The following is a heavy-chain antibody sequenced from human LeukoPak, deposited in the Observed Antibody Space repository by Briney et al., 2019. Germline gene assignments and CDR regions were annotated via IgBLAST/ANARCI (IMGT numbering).Heavy chain of an antibody. CDR1: GYSFTSYW. V-gene: IGHV5-51*01. J-gene: IGHJ6*02. CDR2: IYLGDSDT. CDR3: ARHRSPSRDGMDV. D-gene: IGHD6-19*01. Sequence: GESVKFSCKGSGYSFTSYWIGWVRQMPGKGLGWMGIIYLGDSDTRYSPSFQGQVTISADKSISTAYLQWSSLKASDTAMYYCARHRSPSRDGMDVWGQGTTVTVSS.